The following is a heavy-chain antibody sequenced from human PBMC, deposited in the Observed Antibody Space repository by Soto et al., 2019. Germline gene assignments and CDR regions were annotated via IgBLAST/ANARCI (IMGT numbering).Heavy chain of an antibody. CDR2: ISAYNGNT. V-gene: IGHV1-18*01. CDR3: ARDRPSTTGALFYFSYYGMDV. CDR1: GYTFTSYG. Sequence: ASVKVSCKASGYTFTSYGISWVRQAPGQGLEWMGWISAYNGNTNYAQKLQGRVTMTTDTSTSTAYMELRSLRSDDTAVYYCARDRPSTTGALFYFSYYGMDVWGQGPTVTVSS. J-gene: IGHJ6*02. D-gene: IGHD3-10*01.